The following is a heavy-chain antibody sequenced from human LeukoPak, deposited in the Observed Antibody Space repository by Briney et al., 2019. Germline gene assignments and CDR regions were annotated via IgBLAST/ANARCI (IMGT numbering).Heavy chain of an antibody. CDR1: GFTISTYG. J-gene: IGHJ4*02. CDR2: IWYDGSNK. CDR3: ARDQGCSSTSCYCLFFHY. V-gene: IGHV3-33*01. Sequence: GRSLRLSCAASGFTISTYGMHWVRQAPGKGLEWVAIIWYDGSNKYYADAVKGRFTISRDNSKNTLYLQMNSLRAEDTAVYYCARDQGCSSTSCYCLFFHYWGQGTLVTVS. D-gene: IGHD2-2*01.